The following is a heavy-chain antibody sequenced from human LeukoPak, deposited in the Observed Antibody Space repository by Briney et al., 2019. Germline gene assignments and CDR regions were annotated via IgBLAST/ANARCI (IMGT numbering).Heavy chain of an antibody. V-gene: IGHV1-18*01. J-gene: IGHJ6*02. D-gene: IGHD2-2*01. CDR2: ISTYNGNT. CDR3: ARLYCSSTSCLTSDYYGMDV. CDR1: GYTFTSYG. Sequence: ASVKVSCKASGYTFTSYGISWVRQAPGQGLEWMGWISTYNGNTNYAQKLQGRATMTTDTSTSTAYMELRSLRSDDTAVYYCARLYCSSTSCLTSDYYGMDVWGQGTTVTVSS.